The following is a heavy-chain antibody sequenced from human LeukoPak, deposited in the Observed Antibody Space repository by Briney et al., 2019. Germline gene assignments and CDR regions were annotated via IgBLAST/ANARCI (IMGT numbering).Heavy chain of an antibody. J-gene: IGHJ3*02. Sequence: SETLSLTCTVSGGSISSYYWSWIRQPPGKGLEWIGYIYYSGSTNCNPSLKSRVTMSVDTSKNQFSLKLSSMTAADTAVYYCARDTPYYYVSSRTFDIWGQGTMVTVSS. CDR3: ARDTPYYYVSSRTFDI. D-gene: IGHD3-22*01. V-gene: IGHV4-59*12. CDR1: GGSISSYY. CDR2: IYYSGST.